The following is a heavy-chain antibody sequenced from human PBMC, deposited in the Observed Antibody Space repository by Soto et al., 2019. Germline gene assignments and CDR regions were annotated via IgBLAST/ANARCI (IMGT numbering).Heavy chain of an antibody. CDR3: ARDRSIAAHSFHYYYHLDV. V-gene: IGHV3-64*01. Sequence: EVQLVESGGGLVQPGGSLRLSCAASGFTFSSYAMHWVRQAPGKGLEYVSAISSNGGSTYYANSVKGRFTISRDNSKNTLFLQMVSLRHEHTAVSYCARDRSIAAHSFHYYYHLDVWGKGTTLTDSS. CDR1: GFTFSSYA. D-gene: IGHD6-6*01. J-gene: IGHJ6*03. CDR2: ISSNGGST.